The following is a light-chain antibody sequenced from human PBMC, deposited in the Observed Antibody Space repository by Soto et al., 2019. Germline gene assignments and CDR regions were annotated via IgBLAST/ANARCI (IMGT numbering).Light chain of an antibody. CDR2: KAA. CDR3: QQSYTTPWT. Sequence: DIQMTQSPSTLSASVGDRVAITCRASDNIVHWVAWYQQKPGKAPNLLIYKAANLADEVPSRFAGSGSGTEFTLTISSLQPEDFATYFCQQSYTTPWTFGQGTKVDIK. V-gene: IGKV1-5*03. CDR1: DNIVHW. J-gene: IGKJ1*01.